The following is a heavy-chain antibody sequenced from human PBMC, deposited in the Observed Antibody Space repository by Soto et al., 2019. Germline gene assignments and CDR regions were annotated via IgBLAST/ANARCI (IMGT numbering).Heavy chain of an antibody. J-gene: IGHJ4*02. Sequence: ASVKVSCKASGGTFSSYAISWVRQAPGQGLEWMGGIIPIFGTANYAQKFQGRVTITADESTSTAYMELSSLRSEDTAVYYCARGPDSSGSSLIDYWGQGTLVTVSS. V-gene: IGHV1-69*13. D-gene: IGHD3-22*01. CDR2: IIPIFGTA. CDR1: GGTFSSYA. CDR3: ARGPDSSGSSLIDY.